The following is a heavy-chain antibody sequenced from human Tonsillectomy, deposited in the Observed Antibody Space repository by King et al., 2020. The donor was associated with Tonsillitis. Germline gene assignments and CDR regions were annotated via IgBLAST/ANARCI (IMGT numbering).Heavy chain of an antibody. Sequence: VQLVESGGGVVQPGRSLRLSCAASGITFSTYAMHWVRQAPGKGLEWVAATSSDGTNKYYGDSVKGGFTISRDNSKNTLYLQMNSLRVDDTAVYYCSKGSASCYTCWFEPWGQGTLVTVSS. V-gene: IGHV3-30*18. J-gene: IGHJ5*02. CDR1: GITFSTYA. CDR3: SKGSASCYTCWFEP. D-gene: IGHD2-2*02. CDR2: TSSDGTNK.